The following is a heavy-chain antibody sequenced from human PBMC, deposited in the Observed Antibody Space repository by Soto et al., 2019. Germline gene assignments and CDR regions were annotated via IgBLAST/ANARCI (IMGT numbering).Heavy chain of an antibody. CDR2: INAKSGGT. CDR1: GYTFTDYH. V-gene: IGHV1-2*02. J-gene: IGHJ5*02. Sequence: QVQLVQSGAEVKKPGASVKVSCKASGYTFTDYHMHWVRQAPGQGLEWMGWINAKSGGTKYAQKFQGRVTMPRDTSISTAYMDLSSLRSDDTAVYYCARDSSSWFDPWGQGTLVTVSS. CDR3: ARDSSSWFDP. D-gene: IGHD6-13*01.